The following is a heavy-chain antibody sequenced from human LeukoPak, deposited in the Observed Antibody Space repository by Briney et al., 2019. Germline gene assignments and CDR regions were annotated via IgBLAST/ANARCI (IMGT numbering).Heavy chain of an antibody. CDR2: IYSSGST. D-gene: IGHD3-16*01. CDR1: GGSVSSGSYY. J-gene: IGHJ6*02. CDR3: ARVDEGGYYYYGMDV. Sequence: SETLSLTCIVSGGSVSSGSYYWSWIRQPPGTGLEWIGYIYSSGSTNYNPSLKSRVTISVDTSKNQFSLKLSSVTAADTAVYYCARVDEGGYYYYGMDVWGQGTTVTVSS. V-gene: IGHV4-61*01.